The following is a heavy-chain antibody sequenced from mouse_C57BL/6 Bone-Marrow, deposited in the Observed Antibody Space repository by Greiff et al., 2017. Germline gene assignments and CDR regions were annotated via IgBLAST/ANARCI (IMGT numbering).Heavy chain of an antibody. V-gene: IGHV1-72*01. CDR1: GYTFTSYW. Sequence: QVQLQQPGAELVKPGASVKLSCKASGYTFTSYWMHWVKQRPGRGLEWIGRIYPNSGGTKYNEKFKSKATLTVDKSSSTAYMQLSRLTSEDSAVYYCARRNRGYAMDYWGQGTSVTVSS. J-gene: IGHJ4*01. CDR2: IYPNSGGT. CDR3: ARRNRGYAMDY.